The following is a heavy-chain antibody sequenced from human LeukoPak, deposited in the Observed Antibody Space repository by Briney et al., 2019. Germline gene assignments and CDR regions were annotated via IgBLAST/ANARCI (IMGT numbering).Heavy chain of an antibody. CDR2: ISDSGGRT. J-gene: IGHJ3*02. V-gene: IGHV3-23*01. CDR1: GFTFSSYA. D-gene: IGHD1-26*01. Sequence: GGSLRLSCAASGFTFSSYAMTWVRQAPGKGLEWVSAISDSGGRTYYADSVKGRFTISRDNSKNTVSLQMNSLRAEDTAVYYCAKDQWARGADDAFDIWGQGTMVTVSS. CDR3: AKDQWARGADDAFDI.